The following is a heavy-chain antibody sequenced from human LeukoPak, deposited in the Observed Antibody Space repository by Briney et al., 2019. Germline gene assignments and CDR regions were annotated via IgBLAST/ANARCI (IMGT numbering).Heavy chain of an antibody. CDR3: VRDMGYYDKV. D-gene: IGHD3-22*01. CDR2: INPDGGST. V-gene: IGHV3-74*01. J-gene: IGHJ4*02. Sequence: PGGSLRLSCAASGFTFSTSWMHWVRQAPGKGLVWVSRINPDGGSTDYADSVKGRFTISRDNAKNTLYLQMNSLRAEDAAVYYCVRDMGYYDKVWGQGTLVTVSS. CDR1: GFTFSTSW.